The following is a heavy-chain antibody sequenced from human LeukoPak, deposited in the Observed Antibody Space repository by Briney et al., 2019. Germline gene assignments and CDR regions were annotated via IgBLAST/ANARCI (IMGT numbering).Heavy chain of an antibody. D-gene: IGHD6-19*01. Sequence: ASVKVSCKASGYTFTSYAMHWVRQAPGQRLEWMGWINAGNGNTKYSQEFQGRVTMTTDTSTSTAYMELRSLRSDDTAVYYCAILAVAGKIVWNYWGQGTLVTVSS. CDR3: AILAVAGKIVWNY. J-gene: IGHJ4*02. CDR1: GYTFTSYA. V-gene: IGHV1-3*01. CDR2: INAGNGNT.